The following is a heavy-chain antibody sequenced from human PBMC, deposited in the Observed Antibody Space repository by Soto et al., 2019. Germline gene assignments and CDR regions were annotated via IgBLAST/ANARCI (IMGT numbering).Heavy chain of an antibody. J-gene: IGHJ6*02. Sequence: SVKVSCKPSGGTFTNYAFSWVRQAPGQGLEWMGGIIPIFGTANYAQKFQGRVTITADKSTSTAYMELSSLRSEDTAVYYCATGGYSSSWYVRSYYYYGMDVWGQGTTVTVSS. CDR2: IIPIFGTA. CDR1: GGTFTNYA. D-gene: IGHD6-13*01. V-gene: IGHV1-69*06. CDR3: ATGGYSSSWYVRSYYYYGMDV.